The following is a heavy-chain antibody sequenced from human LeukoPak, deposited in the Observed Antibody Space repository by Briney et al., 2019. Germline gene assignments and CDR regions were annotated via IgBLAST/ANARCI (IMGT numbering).Heavy chain of an antibody. CDR2: IIPIFGTA. CDR1: GGTFSSYA. CDR3: AREVVTILAAPRPQYFQH. Sequence: SVKVSCKASGGTFSSYAISWVRQAPGQGLEWMGGIIPIFGTANYAQKFQGRVTITADESTSTAYMELSSLRSEDTAVYYCAREVVTILAAPRPQYFQHWGQGTLVTVSS. J-gene: IGHJ1*01. V-gene: IGHV1-69*13. D-gene: IGHD3-3*01.